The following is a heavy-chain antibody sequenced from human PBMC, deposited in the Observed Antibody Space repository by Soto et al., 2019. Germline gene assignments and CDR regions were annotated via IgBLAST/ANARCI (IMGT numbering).Heavy chain of an antibody. CDR1: GFTFSSYA. V-gene: IGHV3-23*01. J-gene: IGHJ6*02. D-gene: IGHD1-26*01. Sequence: HPGGSLRLSCAASGFTFSSYAMSWVRQAPGKGLEWASAISGSGGSTYYADSVKGRFTISRDNSKNTLRLQMNSLRADDTAVYYCAKDGASGSYPPYYYFGMDVWGQGTTVTVSS. CDR3: AKDGASGSYPPYYYFGMDV. CDR2: ISGSGGST.